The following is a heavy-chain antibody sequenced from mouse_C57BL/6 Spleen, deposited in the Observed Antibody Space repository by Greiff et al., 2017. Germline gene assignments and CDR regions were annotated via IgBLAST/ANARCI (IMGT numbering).Heavy chain of an antibody. D-gene: IGHD1-1*01. CDR1: GYTFTSYW. J-gene: IGHJ4*01. Sequence: QVQLQQPGAELVKPGASVKLSCKASGYTFTSYWMHWVKQRPGQGLEWIGMIHPNSGSTNYNEKFKSKATLTVDKSSSTAYMQLSSLTSEDSAVYYCARGYYGSSYAMDYWGQGTSGTVSS. V-gene: IGHV1-64*01. CDR2: IHPNSGST. CDR3: ARGYYGSSYAMDY.